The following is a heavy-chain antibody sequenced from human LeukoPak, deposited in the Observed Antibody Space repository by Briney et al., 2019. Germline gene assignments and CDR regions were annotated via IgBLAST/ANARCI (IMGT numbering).Heavy chain of an antibody. J-gene: IGHJ4*02. V-gene: IGHV4-59*01. CDR1: GGSINSYY. Sequence: PSETLSLTCTVSGGSINSYYWNWIRQPPGKGLELIGYIYYSGSPTYNPSLKSRVTISVDTSKNQFSLQLSSVTAADTAVYYCATVIYDVLTGYSLQWGQGTLVTVSS. D-gene: IGHD3-9*01. CDR3: ATVIYDVLTGYSLQ. CDR2: IYYSGSP.